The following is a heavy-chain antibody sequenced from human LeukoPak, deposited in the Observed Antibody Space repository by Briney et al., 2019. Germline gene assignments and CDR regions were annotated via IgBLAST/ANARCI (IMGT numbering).Heavy chain of an antibody. CDR1: GYTFSTYW. CDR2: ISPGTSNV. Sequence: GESLKISCKGTGYTFSTYWIGWVRQMPGKGLEWMGIISPGTSNVRYSPSFQGQVTISADKSISTAYLHWSSLKASDSAVYYCARLYSMNFGGASDLDYWGQGTLVIVSS. CDR3: ARLYSMNFGGASDLDY. V-gene: IGHV5-51*01. D-gene: IGHD3-16*01. J-gene: IGHJ4*02.